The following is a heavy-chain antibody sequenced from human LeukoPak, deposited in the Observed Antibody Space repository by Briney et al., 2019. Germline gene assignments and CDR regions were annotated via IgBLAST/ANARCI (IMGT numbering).Heavy chain of an antibody. V-gene: IGHV4-61*01. CDR3: ARAGLLWFGEFRPELDY. D-gene: IGHD3-10*01. CDR1: GGSVSSGSYY. CDR2: IYYSGST. Sequence: SETLSLTCTVSGGSVSSGSYYWSWIRQPPGKGLEWIGYIYYSGSTNYNPSLKSRVTISVDTSKNQFSLKLSSVTAADTAVYYCARAGLLWFGEFRPELDYWGQGTLVTVSS. J-gene: IGHJ4*02.